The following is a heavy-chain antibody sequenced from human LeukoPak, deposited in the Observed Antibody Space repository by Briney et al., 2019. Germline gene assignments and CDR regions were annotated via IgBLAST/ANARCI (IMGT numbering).Heavy chain of an antibody. V-gene: IGHV1-69*13. CDR2: IIPIFGTA. J-gene: IGHJ6*02. D-gene: IGHD6-13*01. Sequence: SVTVSCKDSGCRFRSYAISWVRQAPAPGLEGMGGIIPIFGTAHYAQKFQGRVTITADESTSTAYMELSSLRSEDTAVYYCARALAAAGLYYYYGMDVWGQGTTVTVSS. CDR3: ARALAAAGLYYYYGMDV. CDR1: GCRFRSYA.